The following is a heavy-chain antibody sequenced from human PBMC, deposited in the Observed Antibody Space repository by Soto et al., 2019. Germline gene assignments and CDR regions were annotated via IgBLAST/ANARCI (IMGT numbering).Heavy chain of an antibody. CDR2: INHSGST. J-gene: IGHJ4*02. D-gene: IGHD6-13*01. V-gene: IGHV4-34*01. Sequence: SETLSVTCAVYGGSFSCYYWSWIRQPPGKGLEWIGEINHSGSTNYNPSLKSRVTISVDTSKNQFSLKLSSVTAADTAVYYCARGRYSRAIDYWGQGTLVTVSS. CDR3: ARGRYSRAIDY. CDR1: GGSFSCYY.